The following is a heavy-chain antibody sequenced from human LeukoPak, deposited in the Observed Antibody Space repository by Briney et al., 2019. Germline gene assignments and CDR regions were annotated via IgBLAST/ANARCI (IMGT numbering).Heavy chain of an antibody. CDR3: ARDRGDGYKY. J-gene: IGHJ4*02. Sequence: GGSLRLSCAASGFTFSSYSMNWVRQAPGKGLEWVSSISSSSSYIYYADSVKGRFTISRDNSKNTLYLQMNSLRAEDTAVYYCARDRGDGYKYWGQGTLVTVSS. V-gene: IGHV3-21*01. CDR2: ISSSSSYI. D-gene: IGHD5-24*01. CDR1: GFTFSSYS.